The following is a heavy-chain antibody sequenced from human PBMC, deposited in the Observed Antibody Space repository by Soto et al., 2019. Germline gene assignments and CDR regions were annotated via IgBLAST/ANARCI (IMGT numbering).Heavy chain of an antibody. CDR1: GNTLTGYF. V-gene: IGHV1-2*02. CDR3: ARKLELRGSYYYYYDMDV. CDR2: INPNSGGT. Sequence: ASVKVSCKASGNTLTGYFLHWVRQAPGQGLEWMGWINPNSGGTNYAQKFQGRVTMTRDTSISTACMELSRLRSDDTAVYYCARKLELRGSYYYYYDMDVWGQGTTVTVSS. J-gene: IGHJ6*02. D-gene: IGHD1-7*01.